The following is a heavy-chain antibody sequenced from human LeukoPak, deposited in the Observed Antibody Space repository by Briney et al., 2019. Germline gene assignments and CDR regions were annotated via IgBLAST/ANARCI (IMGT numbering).Heavy chain of an antibody. CDR2: IHYSGST. V-gene: IGHV4-39*01. J-gene: IGHJ5*02. CDR3: ARRDTTGRIGRFDP. Sequence: LETLSLTCTVSGGSISGSSYYWGWIRQPPGKGLEWIASIHYSGSTYYNPSLKSRVTISVDTSKNQFSLKLSSVTAADTAAYYCARRDTTGRIGRFDPWGQGTLVTVSS. CDR1: GGSISGSSYY. D-gene: IGHD1-1*01.